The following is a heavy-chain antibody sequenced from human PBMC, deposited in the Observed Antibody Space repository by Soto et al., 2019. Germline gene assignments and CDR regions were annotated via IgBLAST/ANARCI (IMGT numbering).Heavy chain of an antibody. CDR2: ITSKSSTI. CDR1: GFTFSSYS. J-gene: IGHJ4*02. Sequence: VGSLRLSCGASGFTFSSYSMNWVRQAPGKGLEWVSYITSKSSTIKYADSVQGRFTVYRDNAKNSLYLQLKSLRDDDTAVYFCAKEKEACSETSCSLSHFDSWGQGT. V-gene: IGHV3-48*02. D-gene: IGHD2-2*01. CDR3: AKEKEACSETSCSLSHFDS.